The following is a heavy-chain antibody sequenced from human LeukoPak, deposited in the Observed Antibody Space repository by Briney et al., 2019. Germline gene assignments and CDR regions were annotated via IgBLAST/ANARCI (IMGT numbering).Heavy chain of an antibody. V-gene: IGHV4-39*01. CDR3: ARAQYNWNDVPDWFDP. Sequence: NTSETLSLTCTVSGGSISSSSYYWGWIRQPPGKGLEWIGSIYYSGSTFYNPSLKSRVSISVDTSKNQFSLKLSSVTAEDTAVYYCARAQYNWNDVPDWFDPWGQGTLVTVSS. D-gene: IGHD1-20*01. CDR1: GGSISSSSYY. CDR2: IYYSGST. J-gene: IGHJ5*02.